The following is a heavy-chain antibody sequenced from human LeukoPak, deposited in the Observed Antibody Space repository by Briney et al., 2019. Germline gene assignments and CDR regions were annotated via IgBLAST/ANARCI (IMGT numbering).Heavy chain of an antibody. D-gene: IGHD6-19*01. V-gene: IGHV4-59*01. CDR1: GEPISSYY. CDR2: VYYNGNT. Sequence: SETLSLTCLVSGEPISSYYWSWIRQAPGRGPEYIGNVYYNGNTNYNPSLKSRVAISVDASKNQFSLKVDSVTTADTAVYYCARGLTGYSSGWGNAFDIWGQGTMVTVSS. J-gene: IGHJ3*02. CDR3: ARGLTGYSSGWGNAFDI.